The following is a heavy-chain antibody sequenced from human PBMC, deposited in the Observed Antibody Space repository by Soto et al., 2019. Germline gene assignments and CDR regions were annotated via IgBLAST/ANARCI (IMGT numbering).Heavy chain of an antibody. CDR1: GDSISSGAYY. Sequence: ASETLSLTCTVSGDSISSGAYYWTWIRQHPGKGLEWIGYIYYSGSTYYNPSLKSRVTISLDTSKNHFSLNLNSATAADTAVYYCARRVCSSSRCLFDPWGQGTLVTVSS. J-gene: IGHJ5*02. CDR3: ARRVCSSSRCLFDP. CDR2: IYYSGST. V-gene: IGHV4-31*03. D-gene: IGHD2-2*01.